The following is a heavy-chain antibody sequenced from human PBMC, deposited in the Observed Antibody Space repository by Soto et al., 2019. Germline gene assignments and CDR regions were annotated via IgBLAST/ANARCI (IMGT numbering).Heavy chain of an antibody. D-gene: IGHD3-9*01. CDR2: IIYSSGST. Sequence: LSLTCSVSGDSITGYYWGWIRQPPGKGLEWIGSIIYSSGSTNYSPSLKSRVTISLDTSKNQFSLKLSSVTAADTAVYYCARGNFYYDSLTGFYPGYYFDYWGQGTRVTVSS. V-gene: IGHV4-59*01. J-gene: IGHJ4*02. CDR1: GDSITGYY. CDR3: ARGNFYYDSLTGFYPGYYFDY.